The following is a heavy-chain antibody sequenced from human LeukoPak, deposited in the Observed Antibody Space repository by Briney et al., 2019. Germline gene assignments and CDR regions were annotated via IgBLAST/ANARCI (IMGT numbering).Heavy chain of an antibody. Sequence: GESLKISCKGSGYSFTRYWIGWVRQMPGKGLEWMGVIYPGDSDTRYSPSFQGQVTISADKSISTAYLQWSSLKASDTAMYYCARHSNPNYYDSSGYYNFDYWGQGTLATVSS. CDR1: GYSFTRYW. V-gene: IGHV5-51*01. D-gene: IGHD3-22*01. CDR2: IYPGDSDT. CDR3: ARHSNPNYYDSSGYYNFDY. J-gene: IGHJ4*02.